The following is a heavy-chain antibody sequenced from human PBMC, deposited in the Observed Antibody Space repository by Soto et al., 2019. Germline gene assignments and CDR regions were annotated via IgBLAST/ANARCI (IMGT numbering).Heavy chain of an antibody. V-gene: IGHV3-21*01. D-gene: IGHD6-6*01. CDR2: ISSSSSYI. J-gene: IGHJ4*02. Sequence: GGSLRLSCAASGFTFSSYSMNWVRQAPGKGLEWVSSISSSSSYIYYADSVKGRFTISRDNAKNSLYLQMNSLRAEDTAVYYCARRSLYSSSSLVSGAVAAGNLSPDFDYWGQGTLVTVSS. CDR1: GFTFSSYS. CDR3: ARRSLYSSSSLVSGAVAAGNLSPDFDY.